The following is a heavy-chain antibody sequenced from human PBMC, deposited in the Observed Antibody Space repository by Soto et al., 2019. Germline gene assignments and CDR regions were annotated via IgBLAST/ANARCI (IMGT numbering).Heavy chain of an antibody. CDR2: ISAHNGNT. CDR3: ARGRYGDY. Sequence: QVNLVQSGAEVKKPGASVKVSCKGSGYAFTTYGITWVRQAPGQGLEWMGWISAHNGNTNYAQNLQGRVTVTRDTSTSTAYMELRRLRSDDTAVYYCARGRYGDYWGQGALVTVSS. J-gene: IGHJ4*02. CDR1: GYAFTTYG. V-gene: IGHV1-18*01. D-gene: IGHD1-1*01.